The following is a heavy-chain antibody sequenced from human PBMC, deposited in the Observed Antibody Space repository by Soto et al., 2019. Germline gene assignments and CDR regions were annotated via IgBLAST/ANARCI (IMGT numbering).Heavy chain of an antibody. V-gene: IGHV1-3*01. CDR3: ASSYYDSSGYPTAVDY. J-gene: IGHJ4*02. Sequence: GASGKVSCKASGYTFTRYAMHWVRQAPGQRLEWMGWINAGNGNTKYSQKFQGRVTITRDTSASTAYMELSSLRSEDTAVYYCASSYYDSSGYPTAVDYWGQGTLVTVSS. CDR2: INAGNGNT. D-gene: IGHD3-22*01. CDR1: GYTFTRYA.